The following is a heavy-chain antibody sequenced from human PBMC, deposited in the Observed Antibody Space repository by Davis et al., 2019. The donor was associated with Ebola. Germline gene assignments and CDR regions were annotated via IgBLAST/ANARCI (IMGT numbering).Heavy chain of an antibody. V-gene: IGHV1-8*01. Sequence: ASVKVSCKTSGYTFTNYDINWVRQATGQGLEWMGWLNPNSGNTDSTHKFQGRLTMTKNISIGTAYMELSTLTSEDTAVYYCTKGSSGTDYWGQGTLVTVSS. CDR3: TKGSSGTDY. CDR1: GYTFTNYD. CDR2: LNPNSGNT. J-gene: IGHJ4*02. D-gene: IGHD3-22*01.